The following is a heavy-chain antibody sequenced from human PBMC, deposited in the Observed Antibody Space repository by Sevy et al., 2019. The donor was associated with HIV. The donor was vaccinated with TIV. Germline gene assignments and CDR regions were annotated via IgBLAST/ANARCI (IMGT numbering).Heavy chain of an antibody. Sequence: GGSLKLSFPASGFTSSDHYMEWVRQAPGKGREWVGRTRNKADGNTTKYAASVKGRFTISRDDSENSLYLQMNSLKTEDTAVYYCSTHAGIAAAGRVFDYWGQGALVTVSS. CDR2: TRNKADGNTT. CDR3: STHAGIAAAGRVFDY. CDR1: GFTSSDHY. V-gene: IGHV3-72*01. D-gene: IGHD6-13*01. J-gene: IGHJ4*02.